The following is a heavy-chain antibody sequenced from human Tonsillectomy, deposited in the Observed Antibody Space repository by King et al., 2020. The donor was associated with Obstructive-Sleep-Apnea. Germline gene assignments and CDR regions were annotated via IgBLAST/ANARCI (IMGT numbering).Heavy chain of an antibody. D-gene: IGHD1-26*01. J-gene: IGHJ6*02. V-gene: IGHV4-59*08. Sequence: VQLQESGPGLVKPSETLSLTCTVSGDSISSYYWSWIRQPPGKGLEGIGYSYYSGSTKYNPSLKSRVTISVDTSKNQFSLKLSSVTAADTAVYYCARNTEHYYYYGMDVWGQGTTVTVSS. CDR2: SYYSGST. CDR3: ARNTEHYYYYGMDV. CDR1: GDSISSYY.